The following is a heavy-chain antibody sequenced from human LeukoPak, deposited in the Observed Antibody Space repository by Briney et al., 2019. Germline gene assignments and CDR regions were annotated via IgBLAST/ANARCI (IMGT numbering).Heavy chain of an antibody. D-gene: IGHD6-13*01. CDR3: ARSITSSWYGDFQH. J-gene: IGHJ1*01. Sequence: KASETLSLACPVSGGSMSGYFWSWIRQPPGKGLEWIGYIYYSGSTNYNPSLKSRVTISVDTSKNQFSLKLSSATAADTAVYYCARSITSSWYGDFQHWGQGTLVTVSS. CDR2: IYYSGST. V-gene: IGHV4-59*01. CDR1: GGSMSGYF.